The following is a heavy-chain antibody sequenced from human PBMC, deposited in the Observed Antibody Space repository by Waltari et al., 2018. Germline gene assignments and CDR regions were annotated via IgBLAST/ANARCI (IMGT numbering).Heavy chain of an antibody. Sequence: EVQLVESGGGLVQPGGSLRLSCAAPGFTFSSYWIHWVRQAPGKGLVWVSRIKSDGIGVNYADSVKGRFTISRDNAKNTVYLQMNSLRAEDTAVYYCARANPADFDYWGQGVLVTVSS. CDR3: ARANPADFDY. V-gene: IGHV3-74*01. J-gene: IGHJ4*02. CDR1: GFTFSSYW. CDR2: IKSDGIGV.